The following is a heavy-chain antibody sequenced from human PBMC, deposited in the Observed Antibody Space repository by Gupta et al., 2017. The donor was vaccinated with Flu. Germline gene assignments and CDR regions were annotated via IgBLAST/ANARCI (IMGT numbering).Heavy chain of an antibody. V-gene: IGHV1-2*02. CDR1: TDYY. Sequence: TDYYIHWVRQAPVQGLEAMGWLNPNSGVTNYAQNGQGRVTMTSDTSISTAYMELSRLRSDDTATYFCAREKGESYDGNSYVNLFDPWGQGTLVTVSS. D-gene: IGHD3-16*01. J-gene: IGHJ5*02. CDR2: LNPNSGVT. CDR3: AREKGESYDGNSYVNLFDP.